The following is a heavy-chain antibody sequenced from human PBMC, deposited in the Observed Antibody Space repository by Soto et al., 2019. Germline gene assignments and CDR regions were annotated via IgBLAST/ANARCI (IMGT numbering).Heavy chain of an antibody. CDR3: ARRITPIRFLEWSPRAYYYYGMDV. Sequence: ASVNVSCKASGGNFSSYAISWVRLAPGQRLEWLGGIIPIFGTANYAQKFQGRVTITADKSTSTAYMELRSLRSEDTSVYYCARRITPIRFLEWSPRAYYYYGMDVWGQGTTVTVSS. D-gene: IGHD3-3*01. J-gene: IGHJ6*02. CDR2: IIPIFGTA. CDR1: GGNFSSYA. V-gene: IGHV1-69*06.